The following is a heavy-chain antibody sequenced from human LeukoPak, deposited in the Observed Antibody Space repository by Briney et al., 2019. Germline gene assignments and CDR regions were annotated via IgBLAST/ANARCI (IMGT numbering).Heavy chain of an antibody. CDR1: GYTFTGYY. J-gene: IGHJ4*02. V-gene: IGHV1-2*02. CDR3: ARVKGSSWYSYDY. Sequence: GASVKVSCKASGYTFTGYYMHWVRQAPGQGLEWMGWINPNSGGTNYAQKFQGRVTMTRDTSISTAYMELSRLRSDDTAVYYCARVKGSSWYSYDYWGQGTLVTVSS. D-gene: IGHD6-13*01. CDR2: INPNSGGT.